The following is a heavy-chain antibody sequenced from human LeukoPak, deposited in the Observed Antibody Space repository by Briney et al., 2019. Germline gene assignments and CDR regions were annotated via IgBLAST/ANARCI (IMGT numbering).Heavy chain of an antibody. V-gene: IGHV3-74*01. Sequence: GGSLRHSCVASGYTFNHYRMHWVRQGPGRGLVWVSRFNSDGSSITYADSVKGRFTVSRDNAKNTVYLQMNSLGAEDTAVFYCARGRHLGAGINDAFDIWGQGTTVTVSS. D-gene: IGHD1-26*01. CDR1: GYTFNHYR. CDR2: FNSDGSSI. J-gene: IGHJ3*02. CDR3: ARGRHLGAGINDAFDI.